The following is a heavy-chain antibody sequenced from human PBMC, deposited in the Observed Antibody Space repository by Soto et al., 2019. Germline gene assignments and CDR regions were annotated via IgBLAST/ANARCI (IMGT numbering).Heavy chain of an antibody. CDR2: IYPGDSDT. CDR3: ARHLQRWKLYYHGMDV. CDR1: DYSCSAYG. Sequence: GESLKICCQGFDYSCSAYGIGWVRQMTGKGLEWMGIIYPGDSDTRYSPSFQGQVTISVDRSINTAYLQWRSLRASDSAIYFCARHLQRWKLYYHGMDVRGQGTTVTVSS. J-gene: IGHJ6*02. V-gene: IGHV5-51*01. D-gene: IGHD2-15*01.